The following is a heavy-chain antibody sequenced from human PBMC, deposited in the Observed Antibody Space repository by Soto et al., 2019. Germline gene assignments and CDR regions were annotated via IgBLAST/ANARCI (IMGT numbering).Heavy chain of an antibody. V-gene: IGHV3-74*01. CDR1: VFTFSIYW. J-gene: IGHJ4*02. Sequence: PGGSLRVSCAASVFTFSIYWMSWVRQVPGKGLVWVSRINSDGSVTNYADSVKGRFTISRDNAKNTLYLQMNSLRVEDTAVYYCARGLVGSSVIVYWGQGTMVTVSS. CDR2: INSDGSVT. CDR3: ARGLVGSSVIVY. D-gene: IGHD1-26*01.